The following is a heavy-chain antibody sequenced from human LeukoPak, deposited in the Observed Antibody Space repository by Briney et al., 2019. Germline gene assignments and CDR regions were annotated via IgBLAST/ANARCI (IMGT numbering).Heavy chain of an antibody. Sequence: ASMKVSCKASGYTFTSYGIGWVRQAPGQGLEWMGWISAYNGNTNYAQKLQGRVTMTTDTSTSTAYMELRSLRSDDTAVYYCARDRRGNYGDYYYYYYMDVWGKGTTVTVSS. CDR3: ARDRRGNYGDYYYYYYMDV. CDR2: ISAYNGNT. D-gene: IGHD4-11*01. J-gene: IGHJ6*03. CDR1: GYTFTSYG. V-gene: IGHV1-18*01.